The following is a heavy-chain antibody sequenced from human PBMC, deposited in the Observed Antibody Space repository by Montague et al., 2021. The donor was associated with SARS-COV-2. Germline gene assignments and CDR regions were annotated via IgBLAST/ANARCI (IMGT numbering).Heavy chain of an antibody. J-gene: IGHJ5*02. CDR1: GFIFTNYG. CDR2: ISGFGGGT. Sequence: SLRLSCAASGFIFTNYGTNWVRRAPGKGLESVAGISGFGGGTYYSDSVKGRFTISRATSNSTLFLQMDGLRAEDTAIYYCAESFSGTRNWFDIWGQGTLVTVSS. CDR3: AESFSGTRNWFDI. D-gene: IGHD1-14*01. V-gene: IGHV3-23*01.